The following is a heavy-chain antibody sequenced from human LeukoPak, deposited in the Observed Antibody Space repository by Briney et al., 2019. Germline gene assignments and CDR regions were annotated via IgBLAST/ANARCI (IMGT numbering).Heavy chain of an antibody. D-gene: IGHD2-15*01. CDR1: GDSINSSSYF. Sequence: SETLSLTCTVSGDSINSSSYFWGWIRQPPGKGLEWIGSIYFSGSTYYKPSLKSRVTIFVDTSKNHFSLNLSSVTAADTAVYYCARRHLGYCTGGSCYHFDYWGQGTLVTVSS. CDR3: ARRHLGYCTGGSCYHFDY. J-gene: IGHJ4*02. CDR2: IYFSGST. V-gene: IGHV4-39*02.